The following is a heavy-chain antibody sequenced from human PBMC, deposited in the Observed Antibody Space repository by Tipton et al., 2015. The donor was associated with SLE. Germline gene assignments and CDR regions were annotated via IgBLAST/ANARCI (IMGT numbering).Heavy chain of an antibody. V-gene: IGHV4-30-2*01. CDR2: IYHSGST. CDR3: ARDTGYFDY. CDR1: GYSISSGYY. J-gene: IGHJ4*02. Sequence: TLSLTCAVSGYSISSGYYWGWIRQPPGKGLEWIGYIYHSGSTYYNPSLKSRVTISVDRSKNQFSLKLSSVTAADTAVYYCARDTGYFDYWGQGTLVTVSS. D-gene: IGHD1-14*01.